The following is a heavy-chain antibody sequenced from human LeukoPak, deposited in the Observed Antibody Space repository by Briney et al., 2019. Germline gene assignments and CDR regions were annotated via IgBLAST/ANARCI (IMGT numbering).Heavy chain of an antibody. CDR1: GFTFSSSS. D-gene: IGHD3-3*01. CDR2: ITDAVGST. Sequence: GGSLRLSCAASGFTFSSSSISWVRQAPGKGLEWVSAITDAVGSTHYADSVKGRFTISRDNSKNTLYLQMNSLRAEDTAVYYCAKDLDDFWSGYYFDYWGQGTLVTVSS. V-gene: IGHV3-23*01. J-gene: IGHJ4*02. CDR3: AKDLDDFWSGYYFDY.